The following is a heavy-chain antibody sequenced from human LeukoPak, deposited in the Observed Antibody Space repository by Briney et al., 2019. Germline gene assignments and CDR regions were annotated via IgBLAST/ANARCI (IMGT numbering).Heavy chain of an antibody. Sequence: GGSLRLSCAASGFTVSSNYMSWVRQAPGKGLEWVSVIYSGGSTYYADSVKGRFTISRDNSKNTLYLQMNSLRAEDTAVYYCAKPDPNYDILTGYFSYWGQGTLVTVSS. CDR2: IYSGGST. CDR3: AKPDPNYDILTGYFSY. V-gene: IGHV3-53*01. J-gene: IGHJ4*02. CDR1: GFTVSSNY. D-gene: IGHD3-9*01.